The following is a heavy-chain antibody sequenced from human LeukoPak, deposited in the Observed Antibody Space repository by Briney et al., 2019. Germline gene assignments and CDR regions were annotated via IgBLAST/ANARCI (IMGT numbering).Heavy chain of an antibody. D-gene: IGHD4-17*01. CDR3: ARTNPVYGDYDY. Sequence: GGSLRLSCAVSGFTVTDNYMSWVRQAPGKGLQWVSVIYPDGRTYYADSVKGRFTISRDISRNTLLLQMNCLRPDDTAVHYCARTNPVYGDYDYWGQGTLVTVSS. J-gene: IGHJ4*02. CDR2: IYPDGRT. V-gene: IGHV3-53*01. CDR1: GFTVTDNY.